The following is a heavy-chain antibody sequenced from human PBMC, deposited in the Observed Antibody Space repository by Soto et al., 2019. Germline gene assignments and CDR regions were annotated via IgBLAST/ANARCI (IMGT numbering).Heavy chain of an antibody. V-gene: IGHV3-7*01. CDR1: GFSISDYW. D-gene: IGHD1-26*01. J-gene: IGHJ4*02. Sequence: EVQMVESGGGLVQPGGSLRLSCAASGFSISDYWMSWVRQAPGKGLEWVGNINEDGSEENYVDSVKGRFTISRDNARNXLXXXMXSLRVEDTAVYYCCHTWVGGQGTLVTVSS. CDR3: CHTWV. CDR2: INEDGSEE.